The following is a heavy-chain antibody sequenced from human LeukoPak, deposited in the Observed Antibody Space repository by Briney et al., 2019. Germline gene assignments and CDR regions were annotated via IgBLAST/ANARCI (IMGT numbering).Heavy chain of an antibody. D-gene: IGHD4-11*01. V-gene: IGHV4-39*07. CDR1: GASISSTTYY. CDR3: ARGLSVQSFDY. Sequence: SETLSLTCSVSGASISSTTYYWGWIRQPPGTGLEWIGSIYYGGSTYYNPSLESRVSISVDTSVNQFSLRLTPVTVADTAVYYCARGLSVQSFDYWGQGTLVTVSS. J-gene: IGHJ4*02. CDR2: IYYGGST.